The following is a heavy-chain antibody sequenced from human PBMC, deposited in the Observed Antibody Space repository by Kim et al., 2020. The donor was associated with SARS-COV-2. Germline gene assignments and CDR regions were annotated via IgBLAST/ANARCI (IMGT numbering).Heavy chain of an antibody. Sequence: YSPKFQGRVTITRDTAASTAYMELSSLRSEDTAVYYCARELGRYYYYGMDVWGQGTTVTVSS. J-gene: IGHJ6*02. V-gene: IGHV1-3*01. D-gene: IGHD3-3*01. CDR3: ARELGRYYYYGMDV.